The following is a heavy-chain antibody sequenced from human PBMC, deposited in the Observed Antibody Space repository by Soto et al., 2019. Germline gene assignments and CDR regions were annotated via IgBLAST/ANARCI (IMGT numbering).Heavy chain of an antibody. J-gene: IGHJ6*02. CDR1: GGTFSSYA. CDR2: IIPIFGTA. D-gene: IGHD2-15*01. CDR3: ARDRPALLRTYYGMDV. V-gene: IGHV1-69*01. Sequence: QVQLVQSGAEVKKPGSSVKVSCKASGGTFSSYAISWVRQAPGQGLEWMGGIIPIFGTANYAQKFQGRVTIPADESTSTAYMELSSLRSEDTAVYYCARDRPALLRTYYGMDVWGQGTTVNVSS.